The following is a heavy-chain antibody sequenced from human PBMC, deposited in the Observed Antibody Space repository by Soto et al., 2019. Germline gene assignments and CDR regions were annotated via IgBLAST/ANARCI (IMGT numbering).Heavy chain of an antibody. D-gene: IGHD3-10*01. CDR1: GGTFSSYA. J-gene: IGHJ6*02. CDR3: GAYGSGSDYYYYGMDV. Sequence: GASVKVSCKASGGTFSSYAISWVRQAPGQGLEWMGGIIPIFGTANYAQKFQGRVTITADESTSTAYMELSSLRSEDTAVYYCGAYGSGSDYYYYGMDVWGQGTTVTVSS. V-gene: IGHV1-69*13. CDR2: IIPIFGTA.